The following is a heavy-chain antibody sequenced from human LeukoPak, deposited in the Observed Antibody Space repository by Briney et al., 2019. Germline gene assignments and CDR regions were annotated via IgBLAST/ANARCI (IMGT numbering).Heavy chain of an antibody. J-gene: IGHJ5*02. CDR2: INTNTGNP. Sequence: ASVKVSCKASGYSFTSYAMNWVRQAPGQGLEWMGWINTNTGNPTYAQGFTGRFVFSLDTSVSTAYLQISSLKAEDTAVCYCAREFYSSSRYWFDPWGQGTLVTVSS. CDR1: GYSFTSYA. D-gene: IGHD6-13*01. V-gene: IGHV7-4-1*02. CDR3: AREFYSSSRYWFDP.